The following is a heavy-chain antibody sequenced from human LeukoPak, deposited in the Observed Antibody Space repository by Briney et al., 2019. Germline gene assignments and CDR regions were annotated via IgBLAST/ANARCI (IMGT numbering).Heavy chain of an antibody. CDR1: GYTFTSYG. Sequence: ASVKVSCKASGYTFTSYGISWVRQAPGQGLEWMGGIIPISGTANYAQKFQGRVTITADESTSTAYMELSSLRSEDTAIYYCATYCSSANCYIWGYYFDYWGQGTLVTVSS. V-gene: IGHV1-69*13. CDR2: IIPISGTA. CDR3: ATYCSSANCYIWGYYFDY. J-gene: IGHJ4*02. D-gene: IGHD2-2*01.